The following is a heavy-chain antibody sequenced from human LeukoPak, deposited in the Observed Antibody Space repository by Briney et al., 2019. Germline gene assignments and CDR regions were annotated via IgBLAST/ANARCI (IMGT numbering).Heavy chain of an antibody. D-gene: IGHD7-27*01. CDR1: GFTFSNYA. CDR3: ATIGGRRTGELYRIDY. V-gene: IGHV3-30*14. J-gene: IGHJ4*02. Sequence: GGSLRLSCAASGFTFSNYAMHWIRQAPGKGLEWVAVISFDGSKSYYADSVKGRFTISRDNSKNTMYLQMNSLGDEDTALYYCATIGGRRTGELYRIDYWGQGTLVTVSS. CDR2: ISFDGSKS.